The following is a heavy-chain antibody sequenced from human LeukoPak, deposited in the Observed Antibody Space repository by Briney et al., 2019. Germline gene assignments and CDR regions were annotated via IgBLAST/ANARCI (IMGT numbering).Heavy chain of an antibody. CDR1: GFTFSSYW. CDR2: IKQDGSEK. J-gene: IGHJ3*02. V-gene: IGHV3-7*01. D-gene: IGHD6-6*01. Sequence: GGSLRLSCAASGFTFSSYWMSWVRQAPGKGLEWVANIKQDGSEKYYVDSVKGRFTISRDNAKNSLYLQMNSLRAEDTAVYYCAKYRGPPHHEYSSRGDAFDIWGQGTMVTVSS. CDR3: AKYRGPPHHEYSSRGDAFDI.